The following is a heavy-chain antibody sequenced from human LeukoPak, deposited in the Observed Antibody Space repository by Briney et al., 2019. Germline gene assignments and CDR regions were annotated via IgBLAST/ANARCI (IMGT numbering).Heavy chain of an antibody. Sequence: SETLSLTCTVSGGSISSYYWSWIRQPPGKGLEWIGYIYYSGSTNYNPSLKSRVTISVDTSRNQFSLKLSSVTAADTAVYYCARAPGYCSSTSCYGSPFDYWGQGTLVTVSS. J-gene: IGHJ4*02. V-gene: IGHV4-59*01. CDR3: ARAPGYCSSTSCYGSPFDY. CDR2: IYYSGST. CDR1: GGSISSYY. D-gene: IGHD2-2*03.